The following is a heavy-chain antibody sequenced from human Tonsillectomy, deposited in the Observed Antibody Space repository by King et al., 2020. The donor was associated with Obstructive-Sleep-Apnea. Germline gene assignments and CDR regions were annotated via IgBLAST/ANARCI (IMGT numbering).Heavy chain of an antibody. CDR2: LSGSGGST. CDR3: ANYYGSGSYYWFDY. V-gene: IGHV3-23*04. Sequence: QLVQSGGGLVQPGGSLRLSCAASGFTFCSYALSWVRQAPGKGLEWVSALSGSGGSTYYADPVKGGFTLSRDNSKNTLYLQMNSLRAEDTAVYDCANYYGSGSYYWFDYWGQGTLVTVSS. CDR1: GFTFCSYA. D-gene: IGHD3-10*01. J-gene: IGHJ4*02.